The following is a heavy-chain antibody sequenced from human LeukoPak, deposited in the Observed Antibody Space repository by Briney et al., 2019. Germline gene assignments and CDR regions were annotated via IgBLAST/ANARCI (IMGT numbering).Heavy chain of an antibody. V-gene: IGHV4-39*07. CDR3: ARGTGYDSSGGVDY. Sequence: PSETLSLTCIVSGDSFSSFSYYWGWIRQPPGKGLEWIGSIYYSGSTYYNPSLESRVTISLDMSKNQFSLKLTSVTAAATAVYYCARGTGYDSSGGVDYWGQGTLVTVSS. J-gene: IGHJ4*02. D-gene: IGHD3-22*01. CDR1: GDSFSSFSYY. CDR2: IYYSGST.